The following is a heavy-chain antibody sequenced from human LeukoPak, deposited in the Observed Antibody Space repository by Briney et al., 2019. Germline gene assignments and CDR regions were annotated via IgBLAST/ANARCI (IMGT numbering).Heavy chain of an antibody. CDR2: NSYSGST. V-gene: IGHV4-39*07. CDR3: ARYGPSSGCLDP. Sequence: SETLSLTCTVSGGSISISNFYWGWIRQPPGKGLEWIGINSYSGSTSYNPSLQSRVTISLDTSNNRFSLHLNSVTAADTAMYYCARYGPSSGCLDPWGQGALVTVSS. CDR1: GGSISISNFY. J-gene: IGHJ5*02. D-gene: IGHD3-9*01.